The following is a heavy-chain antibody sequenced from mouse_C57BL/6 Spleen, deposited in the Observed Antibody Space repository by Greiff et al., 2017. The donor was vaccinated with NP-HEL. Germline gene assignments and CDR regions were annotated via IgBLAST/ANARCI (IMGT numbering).Heavy chain of an antibody. D-gene: IGHD1-1*01. CDR2: IYPGSGNT. V-gene: IGHV1-76*01. CDR3: ARSVDY. J-gene: IGHJ2*01. CDR1: GYTFTDYY. Sequence: VQLKESGAELVRPGASVKLSCKASGYTFTDYYINWVKQRPGQGLEWIARIYPGSGNTYYNEKFKGKATLTAEKSSSTAYMQLSSLTSEDSAVYFCARSVDYWGQGTTLTVSS.